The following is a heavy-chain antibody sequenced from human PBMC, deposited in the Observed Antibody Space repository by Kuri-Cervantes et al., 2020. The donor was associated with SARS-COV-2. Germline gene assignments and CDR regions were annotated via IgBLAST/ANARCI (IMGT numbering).Heavy chain of an antibody. J-gene: IGHJ2*01. CDR1: GGSISSADYY. D-gene: IGHD6-19*01. CDR2: INHSGST. V-gene: IGHV4-34*01. CDR3: ARGRIGYSSGWSYWYFDL. Sequence: GSLRLSCTVSGGSISSADYYWSWIRQPPGKGLEWIGEINHSGSTNYNPSHKSRVTISVDTSKNQFSLKLSSVTAADTAVYYCARGRIGYSSGWSYWYFDLWGRGTLVTVSS.